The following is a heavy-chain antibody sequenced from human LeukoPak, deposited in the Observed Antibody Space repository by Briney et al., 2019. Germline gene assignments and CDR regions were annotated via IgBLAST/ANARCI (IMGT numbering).Heavy chain of an antibody. CDR1: GGTFSSYT. D-gene: IGHD3-16*02. CDR2: IIPILGIA. J-gene: IGHJ4*02. CDR3: ARGVWGSYRYNGGVYFDY. Sequence: SVKVSCKASGGTFSSYTISWVRQAPGQGLEWMGRIIPILGIANYAQKFQGRVTITADKSTSTAYMELSSLRSEDAAVYYCARGVWGSYRYNGGVYFDYWGQGTLVTVSS. V-gene: IGHV1-69*02.